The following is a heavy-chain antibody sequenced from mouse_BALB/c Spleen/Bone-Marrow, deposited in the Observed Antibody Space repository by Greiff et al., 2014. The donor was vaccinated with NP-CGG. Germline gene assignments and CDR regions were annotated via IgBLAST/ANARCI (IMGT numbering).Heavy chain of an antibody. CDR3: ARDRRITTATYAMDD. Sequence: EVQGVESGGGLVKPGGSLKLSCAASGFTFSDYYMYWVRQTPEKRLEWVATISDGGSYTYYPDSVKGRFTISRDNAKNNLYLQMSSLKSEDTAMYYCARDRRITTATYAMDDWGQGTSVTVSS. V-gene: IGHV5-4*02. CDR1: GFTFSDYY. J-gene: IGHJ4*01. D-gene: IGHD1-2*01. CDR2: ISDGGSYT.